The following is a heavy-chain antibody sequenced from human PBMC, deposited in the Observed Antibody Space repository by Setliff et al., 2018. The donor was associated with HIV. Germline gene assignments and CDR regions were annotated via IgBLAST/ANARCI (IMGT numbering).Heavy chain of an antibody. CDR3: ARDYYDSSGYIFFPGLPDY. CDR1: RSTFNSHT. V-gene: IGHV1-2*04. D-gene: IGHD3-22*01. J-gene: IGHJ4*02. CDR2: INPKSDGT. Sequence: ASVKVSCKASRSTFNSHTINWVRQAPGQGLEWMGWINPKSDGTNYAQKFQGWITMTRDTSISTAYMELSRLRSDDTAVYYCARDYYDSSGYIFFPGLPDYWGQGTLVTVSS.